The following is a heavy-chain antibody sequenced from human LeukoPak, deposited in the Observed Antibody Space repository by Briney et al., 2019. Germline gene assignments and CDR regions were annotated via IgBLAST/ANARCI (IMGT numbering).Heavy chain of an antibody. CDR1: GFTFSNCY. D-gene: IGHD3-22*01. CDR3: ARDVYYYDSSGFDP. J-gene: IGHJ5*02. V-gene: IGHV3-21*01. CDR2: ISGSSSYI. Sequence: PGGSLRLSCAASGFTFSNCYMNWVRQTPGKGLEWVSSISGSSSYIYYADSVKGRFTISRDNAKNSLYLQMNSLRAEDTAVYYCARDVYYYDSSGFDPWGQGTLVTVSS.